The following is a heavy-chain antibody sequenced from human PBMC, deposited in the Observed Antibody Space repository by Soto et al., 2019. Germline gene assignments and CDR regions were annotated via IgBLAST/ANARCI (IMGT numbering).Heavy chain of an antibody. J-gene: IGHJ2*01. V-gene: IGHV4-59*01. Sequence: QVQLQESGPGLVKPSETLSLTCTVSGGSISSYYWSWIRQPPGKGLEWIGYIYYSGSTNYNPSLMSLVTISVDTSKNQFSLKLRFVTAADTAVYYCAREPSHLRYSDPAWYFDLWGRGTLVTVSS. D-gene: IGHD5-18*01. CDR3: AREPSHLRYSDPAWYFDL. CDR1: GGSISSYY. CDR2: IYYSGST.